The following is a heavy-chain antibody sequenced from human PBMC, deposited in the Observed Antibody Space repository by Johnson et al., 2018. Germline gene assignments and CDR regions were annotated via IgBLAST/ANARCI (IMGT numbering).Heavy chain of an antibody. V-gene: IGHV3-30*18. Sequence: VQLLESGGGVVQPGRSLRLSCAASGFTFSSYGMHWVRQAPGTGLEWVAVISYDGSNKFYADSVKGRFTISRDNSKNTMYLQMNSLRAEDTAVYYCAKDSPPKDIWGQVTMVTVSS. CDR3: AKDSPPKDI. CDR2: ISYDGSNK. CDR1: GFTFSSYG. J-gene: IGHJ3*02.